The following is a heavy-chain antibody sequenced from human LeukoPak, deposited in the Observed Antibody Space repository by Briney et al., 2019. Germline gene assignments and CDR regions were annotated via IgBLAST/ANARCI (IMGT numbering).Heavy chain of an antibody. J-gene: IGHJ6*03. CDR1: GDSISTSSYY. CDR2: IYYSGST. Sequence: SETLSLTCSVSGDSISTSSYYWGWLRQPPGKGLEWIGTIYYSGSTYYNPSLTSRVTISVDTSKNQFSLKLSSVTAADTAVYYCARDRAPTSYYYYYMDVWGKGTTVTVSS. D-gene: IGHD2-2*01. V-gene: IGHV4-39*02. CDR3: ARDRAPTSYYYYYMDV.